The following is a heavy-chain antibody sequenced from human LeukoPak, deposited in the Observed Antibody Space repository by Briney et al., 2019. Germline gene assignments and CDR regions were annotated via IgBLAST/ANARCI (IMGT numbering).Heavy chain of an antibody. J-gene: IGHJ4*02. Sequence: ASVKVSCKASGYTFTSYGISWVRQAPGQRLEWVGWISAGNGNTKYSQNFQGRVTFISNTSATTAFMELSSLRSEDAAVYYCARDSGSGSNDYWGQGTLVTVSS. CDR1: GYTFTSYG. CDR2: ISAGNGNT. V-gene: IGHV1-3*01. D-gene: IGHD1-26*01. CDR3: ARDSGSGSNDY.